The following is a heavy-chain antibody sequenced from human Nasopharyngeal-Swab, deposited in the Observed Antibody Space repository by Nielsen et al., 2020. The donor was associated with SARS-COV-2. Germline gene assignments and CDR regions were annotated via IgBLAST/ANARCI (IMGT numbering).Heavy chain of an antibody. CDR1: GFTFSNAW. J-gene: IGHJ6*02. V-gene: IGHV3-21*04. D-gene: IGHD4-23*01. CDR3: ARDRHGDDSRNYYYGMDV. Sequence: GESLKISCAASGFTFSNAWMSWVRQAPGKGLEWVSSISSSSSYIYYADSVKGRFTISRDNAKKSLYLQMNSLRAEDTAVYYCARDRHGDDSRNYYYGMDVWGQGTTVSVSS. CDR2: ISSSSSYI.